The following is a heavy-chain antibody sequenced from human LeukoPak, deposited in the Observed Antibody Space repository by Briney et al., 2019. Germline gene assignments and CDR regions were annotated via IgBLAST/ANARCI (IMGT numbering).Heavy chain of an antibody. CDR3: AREGAYSSSSVDY. D-gene: IGHD6-6*01. J-gene: IGHJ4*02. CDR2: IYTSGST. Sequence: SQTLSLTCTVSGGSISSGSYYWSWIRQPAGKGLEWIGRIYTSGSTNYNPSLKSRVTISVDTSKNQFSLKLSSVTAADTAVYYCAREGAYSSSSVDYWGQGTLVTVSS. CDR1: GGSISSGSYY. V-gene: IGHV4-61*02.